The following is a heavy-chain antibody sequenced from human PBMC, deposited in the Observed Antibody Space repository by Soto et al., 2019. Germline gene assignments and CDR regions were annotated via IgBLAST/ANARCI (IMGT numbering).Heavy chain of an antibody. Sequence: GGSLRLSCAASGFTFSSYGMHWVRQAPGKGLEWVAVISYDGSNKYYADSVKGRFTISRDNSKNTLYLQMNSLRAEDTAVYYCAKDRMEGYYYDRFGAGWEYFDYWGQGTLVTVSS. CDR1: GFTFSSYG. CDR3: AKDRMEGYYYDRFGAGWEYFDY. CDR2: ISYDGSNK. V-gene: IGHV3-30*18. J-gene: IGHJ4*02. D-gene: IGHD3-22*01.